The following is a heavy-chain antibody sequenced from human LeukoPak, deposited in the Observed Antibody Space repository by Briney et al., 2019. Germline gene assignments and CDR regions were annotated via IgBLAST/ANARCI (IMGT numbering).Heavy chain of an antibody. J-gene: IGHJ5*02. D-gene: IGHD3-22*01. CDR3: ARVTYDSSGYYVSFYP. CDR1: GYTFTSYY. Sequence: ASVKVSCKASGYTFTSYYMHWVRQAPGQGLEWMGIINPSGGSTSYAQKFQGRVTMTRDTSTSTVYMELSSLRSEDTAVYYCARVTYDSSGYYVSFYPCGQGTLVTVSS. V-gene: IGHV1-46*01. CDR2: INPSGGST.